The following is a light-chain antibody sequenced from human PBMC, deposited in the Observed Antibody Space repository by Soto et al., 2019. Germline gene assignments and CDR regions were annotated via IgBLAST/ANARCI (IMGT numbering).Light chain of an antibody. J-gene: IGKJ4*01. V-gene: IGKV1-39*01. CDR3: QHGYSTPLT. CDR2: AAS. CDR1: QSISTY. Sequence: DIQMTQSPSSLSASVGDRVTITCRASQSISTYLHWYQQKPGKAPNLLIYAASTLQSGVPSRFSGSGSGTDFNLTISSLQPEDFATYFGQHGYSTPLTFGGGTKVDIK.